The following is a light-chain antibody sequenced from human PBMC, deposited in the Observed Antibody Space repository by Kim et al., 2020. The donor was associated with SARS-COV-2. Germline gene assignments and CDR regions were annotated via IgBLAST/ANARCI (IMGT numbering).Light chain of an antibody. CDR2: SAS. CDR3: QQANSLPLT. V-gene: IGKV1-12*01. Sequence: ASVGDRGTITCRASQSINSRLAWYQQKPGNAPKLLIYSASSLQTGVSSRFSASGSGTDFTLTISSLQPEDFATYYCQQANSLPLTFGGGTKVDIK. CDR1: QSINSR. J-gene: IGKJ4*01.